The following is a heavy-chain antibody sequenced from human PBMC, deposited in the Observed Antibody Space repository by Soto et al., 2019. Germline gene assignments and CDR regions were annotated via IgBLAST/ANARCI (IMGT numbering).Heavy chain of an antibody. V-gene: IGHV3-30*18. CDR1: GFIFRSYG. D-gene: IGHD2-15*01. Sequence: PGGSLRLSCAASGFIFRSYGMHWVRQAPGKGLEWVAAIAYDGADTYYLDSVKGRFTISRDNSKDTLHLQMNSLRVEDTAVYYCAKGGGYCSIGSCRTDYWGQGTLVTVS. CDR2: IAYDGADT. J-gene: IGHJ4*02. CDR3: AKGGGYCSIGSCRTDY.